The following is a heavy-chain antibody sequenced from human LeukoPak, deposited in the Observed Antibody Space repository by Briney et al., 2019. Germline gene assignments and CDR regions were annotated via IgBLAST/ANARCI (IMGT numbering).Heavy chain of an antibody. V-gene: IGHV3-11*01. CDR3: ATDGAGFDT. J-gene: IGHJ5*02. CDR2: INIGGTNT. Sequence: PGGSLRPSCAAYGLTFSDYYMSWIRQAPGKGLEWLSYINIGGTNTHYADSVKGRFTISRDNAKKSLYLEMTNLRAEDTAVYYCATDGAGFDTWGQGVLVTVSS. CDR1: GLTFSDYY.